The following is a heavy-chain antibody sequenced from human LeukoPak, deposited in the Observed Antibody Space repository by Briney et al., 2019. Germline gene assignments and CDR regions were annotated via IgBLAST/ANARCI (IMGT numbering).Heavy chain of an antibody. D-gene: IGHD1-1*01. J-gene: IGHJ4*02. V-gene: IGHV3-21*01. CDR2: IDGSSRYM. Sequence: GGSLRLSCAASGFTFSSYTMHWVRQAPGKGLEWVASIDGSSRYMYYSDSMKGRFTISRANAKNSLYLQINTLRAEDTAVYFCARDWGTDRYFDYWGQGTLVSVSS. CDR1: GFTFSSYT. CDR3: ARDWGTDRYFDY.